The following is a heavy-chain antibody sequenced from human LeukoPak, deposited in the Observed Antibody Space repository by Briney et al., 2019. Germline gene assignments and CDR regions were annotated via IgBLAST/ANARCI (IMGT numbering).Heavy chain of an antibody. CDR1: GDSVSSNIAT. CDR3: AREDSSGYYYFDY. D-gene: IGHD3-22*01. Sequence: SQTLSLTCVISGDSVSSNIATWNWIRQSPSRVLEWQGRTYYRSQWYYDYAVSVRSRITINPDPSKNQFSLQLRSLPPEDTAVYYCAREDSSGYYYFDYWGQGTLVTVSS. J-gene: IGHJ4*02. CDR2: TYYRSQWYY. V-gene: IGHV6-1*01.